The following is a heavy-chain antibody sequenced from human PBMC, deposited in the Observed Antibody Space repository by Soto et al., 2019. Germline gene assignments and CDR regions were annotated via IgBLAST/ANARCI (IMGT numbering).Heavy chain of an antibody. V-gene: IGHV1-46*03. D-gene: IGHD3-3*01. CDR3: AREGNPSGYISGNFDY. J-gene: IGHJ4*02. CDR2: INPSGGST. CDR1: GYTFTSYY. Sequence: QVQLVQSGAEVKKPGASVKVSCKASGYTFTSYYMHWVRQAPGQGLEWMGIINPSGGSTSYAQKFQGRVTMTRDTSTSPVYMELSSLRSEDTAVYYCAREGNPSGYISGNFDYWGQGTLVTVSS.